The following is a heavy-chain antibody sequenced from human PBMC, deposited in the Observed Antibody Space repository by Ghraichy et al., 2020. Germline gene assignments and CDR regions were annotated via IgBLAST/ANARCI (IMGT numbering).Heavy chain of an antibody. V-gene: IGHV4-4*07. CDR3: ARDTYYYDSSGYPFDY. CDR1: GGSISSYY. CDR2: IYSSGST. D-gene: IGHD3-22*01. J-gene: IGHJ4*02. Sequence: SETLSLTCTVSGGSISSYYWSWIRQPAGKGLEWIGRIYSSGSTNYNPSLKSRVTMSVDTSKNQFSLKLSSVTAADTAVYYCARDTYYYDSSGYPFDYWGQGTLVTVSS.